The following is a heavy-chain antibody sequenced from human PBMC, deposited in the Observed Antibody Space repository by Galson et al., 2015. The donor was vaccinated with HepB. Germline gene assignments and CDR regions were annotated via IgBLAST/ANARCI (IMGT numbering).Heavy chain of an antibody. D-gene: IGHD5-18*01. CDR3: ARVREIEGGYFDP. J-gene: IGHJ5*02. CDR1: GGSITSAGYS. Sequence: TLSLTCTVSGGSITSAGYSWSWIRQPPGKGLEYIGYMYYSGNTYYNPSLKSRVSMSADTSKNQFSLKLNSVTAADTAVYFCARVREIEGGYFDPWGQGTLVTVSS. CDR2: MYYSGNT. V-gene: IGHV4-30-4*07.